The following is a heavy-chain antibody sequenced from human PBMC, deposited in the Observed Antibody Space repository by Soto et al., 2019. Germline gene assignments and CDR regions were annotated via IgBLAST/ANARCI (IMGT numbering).Heavy chain of an antibody. J-gene: IGHJ6*02. CDR1: GYSFTSYW. CDR2: IDPSDSYT. Sequence: GVSLKISCKGSGYSFTSYWISWVRQMPGKGLEWMGRIDPSDSYTNYSPSFQGHVTISADKSISTAYLQWSNLKASDTAMYYCARPHYDLWSGYADYYYGMDVWGQGTTVTVSS. D-gene: IGHD3-3*01. V-gene: IGHV5-10-1*01. CDR3: ARPHYDLWSGYADYYYGMDV.